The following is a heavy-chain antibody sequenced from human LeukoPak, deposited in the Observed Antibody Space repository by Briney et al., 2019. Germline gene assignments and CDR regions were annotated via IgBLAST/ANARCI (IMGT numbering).Heavy chain of an antibody. CDR2: IYPGDSDT. D-gene: IGHD4-17*01. J-gene: IGHJ4*02. CDR3: ARSGDYEAEAFDY. CDR1: GYSFTIYW. Sequence: GESLKISCKGSGYSFTIYWSGCGRQMPGKGLEWMGIIYPGDSDTRYSPSFQGQVTISADKSISTAYLQWSSLKASDTAMYDCARSGDYEAEAFDYWGQGTLVTVSS. V-gene: IGHV5-51*01.